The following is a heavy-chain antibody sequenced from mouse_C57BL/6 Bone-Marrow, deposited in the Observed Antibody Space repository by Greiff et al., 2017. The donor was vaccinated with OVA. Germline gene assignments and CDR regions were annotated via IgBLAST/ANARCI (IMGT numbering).Heavy chain of an antibody. V-gene: IGHV5-17*01. CDR3: ARPPYYYGSSWFAD. CDR2: ISSGSSTI. Sequence: DYGMHWVRQAPEKGLEWVAYISSGSSTIYYADTVKGRFTISRDNAKNTLFLQMTSLRSEDTAMYYCARPPYYYGSSWFADWGQGTLVTVSA. CDR1: DYG. D-gene: IGHD1-1*01. J-gene: IGHJ3*01.